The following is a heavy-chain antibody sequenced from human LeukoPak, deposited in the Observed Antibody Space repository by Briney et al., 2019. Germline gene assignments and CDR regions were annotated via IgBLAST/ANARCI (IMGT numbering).Heavy chain of an antibody. CDR3: AKDFRIGYSAHFDY. D-gene: IGHD2-21*01. V-gene: IGHV3-23*01. Sequence: GGSLRLSCVGSGFTFRSHAMSWVCQAPEKGLEFVSGIYENGGTTYYADSVKGRFSISRDDSKNTLYLQMDSLRGEDTAVYYCAKDFRIGYSAHFDYWGQGALVTVSS. J-gene: IGHJ4*02. CDR2: IYENGGTT. CDR1: GFTFRSHA.